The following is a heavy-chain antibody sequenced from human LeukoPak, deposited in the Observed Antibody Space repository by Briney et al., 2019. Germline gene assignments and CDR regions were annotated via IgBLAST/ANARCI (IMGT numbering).Heavy chain of an antibody. Sequence: GGSLRLSCAASGFTFSSYSMNWVRQAPGKGLEWVSSISSSSSSYIYYADSVKGRFTISRDNAKNSLYLQMNSLRAEDTAVYYCARPPYYYDSSGYQGDYWGQGTLVTVSS. D-gene: IGHD3-22*01. CDR1: GFTFSSYS. J-gene: IGHJ4*02. CDR2: ISSSSSSYI. CDR3: ARPPYYYDSSGYQGDY. V-gene: IGHV3-21*01.